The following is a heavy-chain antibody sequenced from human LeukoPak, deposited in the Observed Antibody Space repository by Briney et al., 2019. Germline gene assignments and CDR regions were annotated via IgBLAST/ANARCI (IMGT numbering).Heavy chain of an antibody. D-gene: IGHD3-10*01. V-gene: IGHV4-61*01. Sequence: PSETLSLTCTVSVGSTSSGSYYWSWVRQPPGKGLEWIGFVYYTGSTNYSPSLKSRVIISVDTSKNQFSLKLSSVTAADTAVYYCARLGTTMVRGRDYWGQGTLVTVSS. J-gene: IGHJ4*02. CDR1: VGSTSSGSYY. CDR3: ARLGTTMVRGRDY. CDR2: VYYTGST.